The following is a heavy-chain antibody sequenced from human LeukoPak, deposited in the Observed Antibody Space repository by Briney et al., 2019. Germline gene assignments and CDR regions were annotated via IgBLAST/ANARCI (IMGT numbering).Heavy chain of an antibody. CDR3: LYSSSSLVDY. V-gene: IGHV3-66*01. CDR2: IYSGGST. J-gene: IGHJ4*02. CDR1: GFTVSSNY. D-gene: IGHD6-6*01. Sequence: GGSLRLSCAASGFTVSSNYMSWVRQAPGKGLEGVSVIYSGGSTYYADSVKGRFTISRDNSKNTLYLQMNSLRAEDTAVYYCLYSSSSLVDYWGQGTLVTVSS.